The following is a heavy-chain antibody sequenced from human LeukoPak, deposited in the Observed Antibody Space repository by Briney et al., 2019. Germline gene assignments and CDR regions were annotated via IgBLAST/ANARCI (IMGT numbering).Heavy chain of an antibody. D-gene: IGHD3-22*01. V-gene: IGHV1-2*02. CDR3: ARAERYDSSGYPFDY. CDR1: GCTFTGYF. Sequence: ASVKVSCKASGCTFTGYFIHWVRQAPGQGLEWTGWINPNSGDTNYAQKFQGRVTMTRDTSISTAYMELSSLRSDDTAMFYCARAERYDSSGYPFDYWGQGTLVTVSS. CDR2: INPNSGDT. J-gene: IGHJ4*02.